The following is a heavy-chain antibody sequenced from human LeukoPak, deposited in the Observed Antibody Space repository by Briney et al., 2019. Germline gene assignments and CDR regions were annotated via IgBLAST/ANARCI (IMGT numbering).Heavy chain of an antibody. V-gene: IGHV4-59*01. CDR3: VREDNCFDP. CDR2: IYYTGSI. J-gene: IGHJ5*02. Sequence: PSETLSLTCTVSGGTMRSYYWSWIRQPPGKGLEWIGYIYYTGSINYNPSLKSRVTISIDTSKNQFSLKLSSVTAADTAVYYCVREDNCFDPWGQGTQVTVSS. CDR1: GGTMRSYY.